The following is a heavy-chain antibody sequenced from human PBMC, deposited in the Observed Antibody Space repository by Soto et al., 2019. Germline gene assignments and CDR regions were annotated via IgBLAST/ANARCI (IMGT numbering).Heavy chain of an antibody. D-gene: IGHD2-21*02. V-gene: IGHV1-69*01. CDR2: IIPISGTA. Sequence: QVQLVQSGAEVKTPGSSVKVSCKDSGGTFSSYAISWVRQAPGQGLEWMGGIIPISGTANYAQKFQCRVMITADESTSTAYMELSSLRSEDTAVYYCARGRGGDDDAFDIWCQGTMVTVSS. CDR1: GGTFSSYA. J-gene: IGHJ3*02. CDR3: ARGRGGDDDAFDI.